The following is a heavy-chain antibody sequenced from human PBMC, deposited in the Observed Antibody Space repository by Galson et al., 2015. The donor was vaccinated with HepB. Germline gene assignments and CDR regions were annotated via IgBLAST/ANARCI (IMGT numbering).Heavy chain of an antibody. CDR3: ARQGGGSSWSYGMDV. Sequence: QSGAAVTKPGEALRISCKGSGYSFTSYWISWVRQMPGKVLEWMGRIDPSGSYTNYSPSFQGPVTISADKSISTAYLQWSSLKASDTAMYYCARQGGGSSWSYGMDVWGQGTTVTVSS. CDR1: GYSFTSYW. CDR2: IDPSGSYT. D-gene: IGHD6-13*01. J-gene: IGHJ6*02. V-gene: IGHV5-10-1*01.